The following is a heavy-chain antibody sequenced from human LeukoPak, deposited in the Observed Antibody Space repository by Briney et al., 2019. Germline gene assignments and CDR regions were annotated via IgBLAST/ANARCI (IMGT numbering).Heavy chain of an antibody. CDR1: GGSISSSAYY. CDR2: IYYSGNT. V-gene: IGHV4-39*07. CDR3: ARDRAAVAGVFDY. Sequence: SETLSLTCSVSGGSISSSAYYWGWIRQPPGQGLEWIGSIYYSGNTYYNPSLKSRVTMSIDTSKKQFSLMLSFVTAADTAVYYCARDRAAVAGVFDYWGQGTQVTVSS. D-gene: IGHD6-19*01. J-gene: IGHJ4*02.